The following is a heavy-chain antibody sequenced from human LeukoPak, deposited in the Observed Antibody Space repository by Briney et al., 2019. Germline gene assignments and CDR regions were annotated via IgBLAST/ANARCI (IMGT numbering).Heavy chain of an antibody. CDR1: GFTFSSYA. J-gene: IGHJ4*02. CDR3: VKDGTNIVATIEAPGY. V-gene: IGHV3-64D*06. CDR2: ISSNGGST. D-gene: IGHD5-12*01. Sequence: GGSLRLSCSASGFTFSSYAMHWVRQAPGKGLEYVSAISSNGGSTYYADSLKGRFTISRDNSKNTLYLQMSSLRAEDTAVYYCVKDGTNIVATIEAPGYWGQGTLVTVSS.